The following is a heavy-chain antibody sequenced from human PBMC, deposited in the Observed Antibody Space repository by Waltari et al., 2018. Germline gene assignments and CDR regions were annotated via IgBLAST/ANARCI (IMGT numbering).Heavy chain of an antibody. D-gene: IGHD3-9*01. Sequence: QVHLQQWGAGLLTPSATLSLTCGVYSGSLPGYHWNWFRQAPGKGLEWIGDINHSGNTDYNPSLESRVTISADTSKNQFSLHLTSVTAADTAVYYCARGHPFTIVSPRYYYYYYMDVWDKGTAVTVSS. CDR1: SGSLPGYH. J-gene: IGHJ6*03. V-gene: IGHV4-34*01. CDR2: INHSGNT. CDR3: ARGHPFTIVSPRYYYYYYMDV.